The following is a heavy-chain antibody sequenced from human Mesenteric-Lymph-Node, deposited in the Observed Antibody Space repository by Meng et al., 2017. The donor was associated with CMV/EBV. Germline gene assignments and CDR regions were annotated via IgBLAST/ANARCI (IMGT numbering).Heavy chain of an antibody. D-gene: IGHD3-22*01. V-gene: IGHV3-7*01. CDR3: ARAGYYYDDSGYYGNY. CDR1: GFTFSDYS. J-gene: IGHJ4*02. Sequence: GGSLRLSCAASGFTFSDYSMNWVRQAPGKGLEWVANIKQDGSEKYYVDSVKGRFTISRDNAKNSLYLQMNSLRAEDTAVYYCARAGYYYDDSGYYGNYWGQGTLVTVSS. CDR2: IKQDGSEK.